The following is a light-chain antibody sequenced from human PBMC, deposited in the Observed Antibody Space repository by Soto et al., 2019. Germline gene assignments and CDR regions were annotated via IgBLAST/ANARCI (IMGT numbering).Light chain of an antibody. Sequence: EIVLTQSPGTLSLSPGERATLSCRASQSVSNNYLAWYQQKPGQAPRLLIYGASNRATGTPDRFSGSGSGTDFTLTISRLEPEDFAVYYWQQYGSSGTFGQGTKVDIK. J-gene: IGKJ1*01. CDR1: QSVSNNY. CDR2: GAS. V-gene: IGKV3-20*01. CDR3: QQYGSSGT.